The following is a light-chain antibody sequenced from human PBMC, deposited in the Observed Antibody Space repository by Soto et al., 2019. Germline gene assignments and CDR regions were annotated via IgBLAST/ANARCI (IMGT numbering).Light chain of an antibody. CDR3: ASWDDRLNGVI. J-gene: IGLJ2*01. V-gene: IGLV1-44*01. CDR1: NSNIGSNT. CDR2: DNN. Sequence: QSVLTQPPSASGTPGQRVTISCSGSNSNIGSNTVNWYQQLPATAPKLLIYDNNKRPSGVPGRFSDSKSGTSASLAISGLQSEDEADYYCASWDDRLNGVIFGGGTKVTVL.